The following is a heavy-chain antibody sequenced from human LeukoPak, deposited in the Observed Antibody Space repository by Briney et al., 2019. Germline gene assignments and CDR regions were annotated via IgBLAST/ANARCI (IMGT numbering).Heavy chain of an antibody. CDR2: IKQDGSEK. J-gene: IGHJ6*03. CDR1: GFTFSSYA. D-gene: IGHD3-10*01. Sequence: PGGSLRLSCAASGFTFSSYAMSWVRQAPGKGLEWVANIKQDGSEKYYVDSVKGRFTMFRDNAKNSLYLQMNSLRAEDTAVYYCARDRAQMVRGVIIKSRYYYYMDVWGKGTTVAISS. CDR3: ARDRAQMVRGVIIKSRYYYYMDV. V-gene: IGHV3-7*01.